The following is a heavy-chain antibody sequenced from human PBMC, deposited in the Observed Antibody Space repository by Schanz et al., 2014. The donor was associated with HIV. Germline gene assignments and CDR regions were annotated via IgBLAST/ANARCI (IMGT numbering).Heavy chain of an antibody. D-gene: IGHD1-1*01. V-gene: IGHV3-33*01. Sequence: QVQLVESGGGVVQPGRSLRLSCAASGFTFSSYGMHWVRQAPGEGLEWVAVIWYDGSNKYYADSVKGRFTISRDNSKNTLYLQMNSLRAEDTAVYYCVRDQGTTWISGGNWFDPWGQGTLVTVSS. CDR2: IWYDGSNK. J-gene: IGHJ5*02. CDR1: GFTFSSYG. CDR3: VRDQGTTWISGGNWFDP.